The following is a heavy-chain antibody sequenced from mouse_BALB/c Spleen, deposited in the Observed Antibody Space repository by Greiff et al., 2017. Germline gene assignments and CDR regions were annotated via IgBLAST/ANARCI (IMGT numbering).Heavy chain of an antibody. CDR1: GFTFSSYT. Sequence: DVKLVESGGGLVQPGGSLKLSCAASGFTFSSYTMSWVRQTPEKRLEWVAYISNGGGSTYYPDTVKGRFTISRDNAKNTLYLQMSSLKSEDTAMYYCARARGYGNYWFAYWGQGTLVTVSA. V-gene: IGHV5-12-2*01. CDR3: ARARGYGNYWFAY. CDR2: ISNGGGST. J-gene: IGHJ3*01. D-gene: IGHD2-1*01.